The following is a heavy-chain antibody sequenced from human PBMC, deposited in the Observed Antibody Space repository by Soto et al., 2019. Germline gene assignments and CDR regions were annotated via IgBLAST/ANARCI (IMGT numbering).Heavy chain of an antibody. J-gene: IGHJ4*02. CDR1: GYSISSGNW. V-gene: IGHV4-28*01. CDR2: IYYTGTT. CDR3: TITRGDPQLHGLDY. Sequence: SETLSLTCAVSGYSISSGNWWGWIRQPPGEGLEWIGYIYYTGTTYYNPSLKSRVTMSVDTSKNQFSLRLSSVTAVDTAIYYCTITRGDPQLHGLDYSAQGTLVTVYS. D-gene: IGHD3-10*01.